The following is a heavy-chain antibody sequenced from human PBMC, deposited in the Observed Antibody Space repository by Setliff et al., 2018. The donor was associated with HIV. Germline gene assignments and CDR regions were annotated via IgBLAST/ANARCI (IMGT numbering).Heavy chain of an antibody. CDR2: INAGNGDT. Sequence: WASVKVSCKASGDTFTTYALHWVRQAPGQRLEWMGWINAGNGDTKSSQKFQGRVTITRDTSASTAYMELSSLRSEDTAVYYCARDIVVVPAAAVRNYYYYMDVWGKGTTVTVS. CDR1: GDTFTTYA. CDR3: ARDIVVVPAAAVRNYYYYMDV. D-gene: IGHD2-2*01. J-gene: IGHJ6*03. V-gene: IGHV1-3*01.